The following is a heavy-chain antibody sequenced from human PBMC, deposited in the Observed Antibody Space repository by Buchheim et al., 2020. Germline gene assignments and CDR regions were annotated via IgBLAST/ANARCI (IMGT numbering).Heavy chain of an antibody. CDR1: GYTFAGPT. CDR3: ARQSTMGFDY. D-gene: IGHD3-10*01. J-gene: IGHJ4*02. CDR2: INTGNGNT. V-gene: IGHV1-3*04. Sequence: QVQLVQSGAEVKEPGASVRISCKASGYTFAGPTIHWVRQAPGHRLEWMGWINTGNGNTKYSQKFQGRLSLIRDISASTAYMEVTSLTSEDTAIYYCARQSTMGFDYWGQGAL.